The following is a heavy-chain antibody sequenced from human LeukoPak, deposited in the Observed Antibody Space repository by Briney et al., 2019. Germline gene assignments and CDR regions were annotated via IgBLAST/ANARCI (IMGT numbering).Heavy chain of an antibody. J-gene: IGHJ4*02. CDR2: IYHSGST. D-gene: IGHD5-12*01. Sequence: PSETLSLTCAVSGYSISSGYYWGWIRQPPGKGLEWIGSIYHSGSTYYNPSLKSRVTISVDTSKNQFSLKLSSVTAADTAVYYCARSLTRWLRNAFDYWGQGTLVTVSS. CDR1: GYSISSGYY. V-gene: IGHV4-38-2*01. CDR3: ARSLTRWLRNAFDY.